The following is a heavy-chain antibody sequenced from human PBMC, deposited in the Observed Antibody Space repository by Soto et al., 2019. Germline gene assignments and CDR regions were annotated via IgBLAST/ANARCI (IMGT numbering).Heavy chain of an antibody. Sequence: AETLSLTCTVSGAAISSSYCSWIRHAPCKGLEWIGYVYHTGSTNYNPSLKSRVTISLDTSKSQFSLNLTSLTTADTAVYFCARGGNRYSNVASGVGGFDYWGQGSLVTVSS. V-gene: IGHV4-59*01. CDR3: ARGGNRYSNVASGVGGFDY. D-gene: IGHD5-12*01. CDR1: GAAISSSY. CDR2: VYHTGST. J-gene: IGHJ4*02.